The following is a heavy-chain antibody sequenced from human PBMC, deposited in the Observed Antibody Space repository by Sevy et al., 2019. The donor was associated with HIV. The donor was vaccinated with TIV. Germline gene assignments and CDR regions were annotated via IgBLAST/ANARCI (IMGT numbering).Heavy chain of an antibody. CDR2: IYYSGST. CDR1: GGSISSSSYY. J-gene: IGHJ4*02. CDR3: ARLLYGTGGVCYPSLFDY. V-gene: IGHV4-39*01. D-gene: IGHD2-8*02. Sequence: SETLSLTCTVSGGSISSSSYYWGWIRQPPGKGLEWIGSIYYSGSTYYNPSLKSRVTISVDTSKNQFSLKLSSVTAADTAVYYCARLLYGTGGVCYPSLFDYWGQGTLVTVSS.